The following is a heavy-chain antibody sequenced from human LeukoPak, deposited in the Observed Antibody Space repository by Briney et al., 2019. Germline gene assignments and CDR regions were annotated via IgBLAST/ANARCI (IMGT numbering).Heavy chain of an antibody. CDR3: VLHHAHYYGGRWFDP. Sequence: PGGSLRLSCAPSGFTFINCGMTWVRQAPGKGLEWVAGISASGGTTYYADSVKGRFTSSRDNSKNTLYLQMNSLSAEATAVYYCVLHHAHYYGGRWFDPWGQGTLVTVSS. CDR1: GFTFINCG. J-gene: IGHJ5*02. D-gene: IGHD4-23*01. CDR2: ISASGGTT. V-gene: IGHV3-23*01.